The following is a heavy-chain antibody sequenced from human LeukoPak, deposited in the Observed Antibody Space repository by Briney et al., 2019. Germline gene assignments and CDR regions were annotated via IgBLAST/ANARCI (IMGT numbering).Heavy chain of an antibody. CDR2: INQDGSET. Sequence: GGSLRLSCVGSGFTFSTSWMHWVRRAPGKGPEYVAYINQDGSETNYVDSVKGRFTISRDNTRNSLFLQMYSLRDEDTAIYYCARWAGRCGGDCQSEDPWGLGTLVIVSS. J-gene: IGHJ5*02. CDR3: ARWAGRCGGDCQSEDP. CDR1: GFTFSTSW. D-gene: IGHD2-21*02. V-gene: IGHV3-7*01.